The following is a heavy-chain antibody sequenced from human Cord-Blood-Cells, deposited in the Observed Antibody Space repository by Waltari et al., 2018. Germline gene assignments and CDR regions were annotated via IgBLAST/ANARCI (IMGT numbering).Heavy chain of an antibody. V-gene: IGHV1-24*01. D-gene: IGHD5-18*01. J-gene: IGHJ3*02. Sequence: QVQLVQSGAEVKKPGASVKVSCKVSGYTLTELSMPWVRQAPGKGLEWMGGCDTEDSETIYAQKFQGRVTMTEDTSTDTAYMELSSLRSEDTAVYYCAMGGLWSPHDAFDIWGQGTMVTVSS. CDR3: AMGGLWSPHDAFDI. CDR2: CDTEDSET. CDR1: GYTLTELS.